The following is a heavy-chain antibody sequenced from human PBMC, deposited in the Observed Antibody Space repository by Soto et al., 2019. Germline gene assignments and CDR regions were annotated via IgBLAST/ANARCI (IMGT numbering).Heavy chain of an antibody. CDR3: ARAIVGPTTRGRLDP. CDR2: VIPIFGTA. V-gene: IGHV1-69*13. J-gene: IGHJ5*02. Sequence: SVKVSCKASGGTFSRYAISWVRQAPGQGLEWMGGVIPIFGTANYAQKFQGRVTITADESTSTAYMELSSLRFDDTAVYYCARAIVGPTTRGRLDPWGQGTLVTVSS. CDR1: GGTFSRYA. D-gene: IGHD1-26*01.